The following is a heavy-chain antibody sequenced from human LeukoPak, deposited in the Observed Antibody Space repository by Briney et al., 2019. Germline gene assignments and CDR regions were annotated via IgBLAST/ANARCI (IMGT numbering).Heavy chain of an antibody. CDR1: GFTFSSYA. Sequence: GGSLRLSCAASGFTFSSYAMSWVRQAPGKGPECVSAIDNSGTYTYYVDTVKGRFTISRDNSKNTLFLQMNSVRGDDTAIYYCAKNTGYYYDSSGYWGFDYWGQGTLVTVSS. J-gene: IGHJ4*02. V-gene: IGHV3-23*05. D-gene: IGHD3-22*01. CDR3: AKNTGYYYDSSGYWGFDY. CDR2: IDNSGTYT.